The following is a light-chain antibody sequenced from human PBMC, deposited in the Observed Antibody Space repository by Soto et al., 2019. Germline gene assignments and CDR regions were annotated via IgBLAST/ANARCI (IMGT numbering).Light chain of an antibody. CDR2: DAS. V-gene: IGKV1-33*01. J-gene: IGKJ4*01. Sequence: DIQMTQSPSSLSASVGDRVTITCQASQDISNHLKWYQQKPGKAPKHLIFDASSVEAGVPSRFSGSGSGTHFTFPMHSLQAEDIATYFCQQYGDLPLTFGGGTKV. CDR3: QQYGDLPLT. CDR1: QDISNH.